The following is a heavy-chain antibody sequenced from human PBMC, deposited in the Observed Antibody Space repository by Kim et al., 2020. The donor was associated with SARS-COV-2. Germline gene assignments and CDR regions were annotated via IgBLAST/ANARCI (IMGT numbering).Heavy chain of an antibody. CDR1: GGSISSSSYY. D-gene: IGHD6-13*01. Sequence: SETLSLTCTVSGGSISSSSYYWGWIRQPPGKGLEWIGSIYYSGSTYYNPSLKSRVTISVDTSKNQFSRSLSSVTAADTAVYYCARVMMWYSSSRAFDIWGQGTMVTVSS. J-gene: IGHJ3*02. CDR3: ARVMMWYSSSRAFDI. CDR2: IYYSGST. V-gene: IGHV4-39*07.